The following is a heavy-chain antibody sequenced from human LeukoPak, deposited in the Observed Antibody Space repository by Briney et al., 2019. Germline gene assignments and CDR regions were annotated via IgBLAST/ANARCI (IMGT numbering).Heavy chain of an antibody. Sequence: ASVKVSCKASGYTFTGYYMHWVRQAPGQGLEWMGWINPNSGGTNYAQKFQGRVTMTRDTSISTAYMELSRLRSDDTVVYYCARDRYCTNGVCGFWFDPWGQGTLVTVSS. CDR1: GYTFTGYY. J-gene: IGHJ5*02. V-gene: IGHV1-2*02. D-gene: IGHD2-8*01. CDR2: INPNSGGT. CDR3: ARDRYCTNGVCGFWFDP.